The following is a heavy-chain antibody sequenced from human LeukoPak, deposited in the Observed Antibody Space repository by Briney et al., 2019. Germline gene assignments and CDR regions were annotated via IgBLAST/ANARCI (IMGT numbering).Heavy chain of an antibody. CDR2: ISSSSSTI. CDR3: ATTSGDGDFDY. V-gene: IGHV3-48*01. CDR1: GFTFSSYS. J-gene: IGHJ4*02. Sequence: GGSLRLSCAASGFTFSSYSMNWVRQAPGKGLEWVSYISSSSSTIYYADSVKGRFTISRDNAKNSLYLQMNSLRAEDTAVYYCATTSGDGDFDYWGQGTLVTVSS. D-gene: IGHD3-10*01.